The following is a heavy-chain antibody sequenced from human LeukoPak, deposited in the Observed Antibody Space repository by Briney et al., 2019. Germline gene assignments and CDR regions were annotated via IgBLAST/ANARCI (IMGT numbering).Heavy chain of an antibody. CDR3: AKDRLRWQGYFDY. D-gene: IGHD4-23*01. V-gene: IGHV3-30*18. CDR2: ISYDGSNK. J-gene: IGHJ4*02. Sequence: GGSLRLSCAASGFTFSSYGMPWVRQAPGKGLEWVAVISYDGSNKYYADSVKGRFTISRDNSKNTLYLQMNSLRAEDTAVYYCAKDRLRWQGYFDYWGQGTLVTVSS. CDR1: GFTFSSYG.